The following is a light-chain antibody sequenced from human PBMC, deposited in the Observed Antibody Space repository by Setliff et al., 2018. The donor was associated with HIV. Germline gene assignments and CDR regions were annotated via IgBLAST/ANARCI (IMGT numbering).Light chain of an antibody. V-gene: IGLV2-23*02. Sequence: QSVLTQPASVSGSPGQSITISCTGTSSDIGSYNLVSWYQQHPGRAPKLIIYEVNKRPSEVSARFSASKSGNTASLTISELQAYDEADYYCCSYTGDNVLYVFGTGTKVPS. CDR1: SSDIGSYNL. CDR3: CSYTGDNVLYV. CDR2: EVN. J-gene: IGLJ1*01.